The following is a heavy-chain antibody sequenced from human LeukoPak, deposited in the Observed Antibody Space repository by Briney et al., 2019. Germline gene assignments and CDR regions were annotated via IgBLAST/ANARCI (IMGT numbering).Heavy chain of an antibody. CDR1: GGTFSSYA. J-gene: IGHJ6*02. D-gene: IGHD2-2*01. CDR3: ASPLAGYCSSTSCPFGNYYYYGMDV. V-gene: IGHV1-69*04. Sequence: ASVKVSCKASGGTFSSYAISWVRQAPGQGLEWMGRIIPILGIANYAQKFQGRVTITADKSTSTAYMELSSLRSEDTAVYYCASPLAGYCSSTSCPFGNYYYYGMDVWGQGTTVTVPS. CDR2: IIPILGIA.